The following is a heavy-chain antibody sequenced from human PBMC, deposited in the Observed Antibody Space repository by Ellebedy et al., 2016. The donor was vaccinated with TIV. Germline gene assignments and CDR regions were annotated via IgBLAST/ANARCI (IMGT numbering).Heavy chain of an antibody. CDR3: ARDHYDVLTGFWAGFDY. CDR2: IFHSGTA. J-gene: IGHJ4*02. CDR1: GGSMNSYF. D-gene: IGHD3-9*01. Sequence: PSETLSLTCTVSGGSMNSYFWTWIRQPPGKGLEWIGYIFHSGTASYNPSLKSRVSMSVDTSKNQFSLELKSVTAADTAVYYCARDHYDVLTGFWAGFDYWGRGSLVIVSS. V-gene: IGHV4-59*01.